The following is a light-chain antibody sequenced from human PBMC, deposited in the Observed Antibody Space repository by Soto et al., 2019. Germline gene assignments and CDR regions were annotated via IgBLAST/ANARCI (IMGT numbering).Light chain of an antibody. CDR2: GAS. CDR3: PQPPNSPPP. J-gene: IGKJ5*01. Sequence: TRAPAAVSKSPRERGRVSGRASQSVSSNLAWYQQKPGQAPRLLIYGASTRATGLLAAFGGSGSGTEVTPTLLSLQSEDSGAFFFPQPPNSPPPFGGGTRLEIK. V-gene: IGKV3-15*01. CDR1: QSVSSN.